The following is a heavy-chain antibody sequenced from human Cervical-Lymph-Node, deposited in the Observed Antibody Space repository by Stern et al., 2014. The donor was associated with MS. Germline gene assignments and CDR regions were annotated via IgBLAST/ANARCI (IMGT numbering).Heavy chain of an antibody. J-gene: IGHJ4*02. CDR2: IYYSGST. Sequence: QLPLQESGPGLVKPSETLSLTCTASGGSISSYYWSWIRQPPGKGPEWIGYIYYSGSTNYNPSLKSRVTISVDTSKNQFSLKLSSVTAADTAVYYCARVDSGWYGYFDYWGQGTLVTVSS. CDR3: ARVDSGWYGYFDY. D-gene: IGHD6-19*01. V-gene: IGHV4-59*01. CDR1: GGSISSYY.